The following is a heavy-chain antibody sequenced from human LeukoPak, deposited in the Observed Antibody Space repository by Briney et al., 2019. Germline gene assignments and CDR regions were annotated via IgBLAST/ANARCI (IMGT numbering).Heavy chain of an antibody. D-gene: IGHD3-22*01. CDR1: GGSFSGSY. Sequence: PSETLSLTCAVYGGSFSGSYWSWIRQPPGKGLEWIWEINHSGSTNYNPSLKSRVTISVDTSKNQFSLKMSPLTAADTAVNYCARSRKNYYDSSGYNFVYWGRGTLVTVSS. V-gene: IGHV4-34*01. J-gene: IGHJ4*02. CDR3: ARSRKNYYDSSGYNFVY. CDR2: INHSGST.